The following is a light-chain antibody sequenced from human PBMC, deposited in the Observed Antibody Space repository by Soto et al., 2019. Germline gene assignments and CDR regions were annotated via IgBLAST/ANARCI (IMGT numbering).Light chain of an antibody. CDR1: QNIYSN. J-gene: IGKJ5*01. CDR3: QQYNNWPPT. Sequence: EIVLTQSPGTLSLSPGERATLSCRASQNIYSNVAWYQQRPGQAPRLLIYRASTRATGIPARFSGSGSGTEFTLTISSLQSEDFAVYYCQQYNNWPPTFGQGTRLEIK. V-gene: IGKV3-15*01. CDR2: RAS.